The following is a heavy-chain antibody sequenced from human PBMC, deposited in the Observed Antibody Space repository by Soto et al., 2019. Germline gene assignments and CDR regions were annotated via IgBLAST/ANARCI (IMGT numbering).Heavy chain of an antibody. CDR1: GLTFSSYD. CDR2: ISYDGSNK. CDR3: AKGNIAVAVLHAFDI. Sequence: GSLRLSCVATGLTFSSYDMHWVRQAPGKGLEWVAVISYDGSNKYYADSVKGRFTISRDNSKNTLYLQMNSLRAEDTAVYYCAKGNIAVAVLHAFDIWGQGTMVTVSS. J-gene: IGHJ3*02. V-gene: IGHV3-30*18. D-gene: IGHD6-19*01.